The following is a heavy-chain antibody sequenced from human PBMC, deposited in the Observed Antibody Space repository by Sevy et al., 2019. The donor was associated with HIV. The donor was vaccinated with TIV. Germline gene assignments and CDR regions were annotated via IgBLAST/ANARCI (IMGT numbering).Heavy chain of an antibody. Sequence: GGSLRLSCAASGFPFSDYYMSWIRQAPGKGPEWVSYINNSSRFINYVDSVKGRFTISRDNAKNSLYLQMNSLRAGDTAVYYCARGKVLFDYWGQGTLVTVSS. CDR1: GFPFSDYY. CDR3: ARGKVLFDY. J-gene: IGHJ4*02. V-gene: IGHV3-11*06. CDR2: INNSSRFI.